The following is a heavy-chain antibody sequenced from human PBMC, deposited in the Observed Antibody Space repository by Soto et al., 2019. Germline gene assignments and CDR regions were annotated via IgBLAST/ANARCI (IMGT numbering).Heavy chain of an antibody. CDR3: ARDHVAYSYGNGGYFDY. J-gene: IGHJ4*02. CDR2: IYYSGST. D-gene: IGHD5-18*01. CDR1: GGSISSGGYY. V-gene: IGHV4-31*03. Sequence: ASETLSLTCTVSGGSISSGGYYWSWIRQHPGKGLEWIGYIYYSGSTYYNPSLKSRVTISVDTSKNQFSLKLSSVTAADTAVYYCARDHVAYSYGNGGYFDYWGQGTLVTVSS.